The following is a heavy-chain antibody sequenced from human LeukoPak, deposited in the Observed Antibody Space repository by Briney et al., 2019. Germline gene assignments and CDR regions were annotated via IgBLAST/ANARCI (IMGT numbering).Heavy chain of an antibody. Sequence: ASVKVSCKASGYTFTSYDINWVRQATGQGLEWMGWMNPNSGNTGYAQKFQGRVTITRNTSISTAYMELSSLRSEDTAVYYCARVARRSSDYDFFVYYMDVWGKGTTVTVSS. J-gene: IGHJ6*03. D-gene: IGHD3-3*01. CDR1: GYTFTSYD. CDR3: ARVARRSSDYDFFVYYMDV. V-gene: IGHV1-8*03. CDR2: MNPNSGNT.